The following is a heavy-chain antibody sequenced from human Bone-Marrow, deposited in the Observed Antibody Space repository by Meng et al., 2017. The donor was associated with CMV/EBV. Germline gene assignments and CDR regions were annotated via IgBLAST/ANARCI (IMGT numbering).Heavy chain of an antibody. J-gene: IGHJ5*02. Sequence: QLQLQGSGPGLVKPSETLSLTCTVSGCSISSSSYYWGWIRQPPGKGLEWIGSIYYSGSTYYNPSLKSRVTISVDTSKNQFSLKLSSVTAADTAVYYCARGGWFDPWGQGTLVTVSS. V-gene: IGHV4-39*07. CDR3: ARGGWFDP. CDR1: GCSISSSSYY. CDR2: IYYSGST.